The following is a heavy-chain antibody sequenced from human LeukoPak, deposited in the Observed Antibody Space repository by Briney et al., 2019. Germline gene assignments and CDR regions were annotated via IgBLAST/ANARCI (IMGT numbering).Heavy chain of an antibody. CDR3: AIWGDYDILTGYYDSDY. Sequence: PGASLRLSCVPSGFTFRKYAMSRVRQAPGEGLEWVSAIFASGSNTYYADAVKGRFTISKDNTKNTLYLQMSSLRAEATAVYCFAIWGDYDILTGYYDSDYWGQGTLVTVSS. V-gene: IGHV3-23*01. CDR1: GFTFRKYA. J-gene: IGHJ4*02. D-gene: IGHD3-9*01. CDR2: IFASGSNT.